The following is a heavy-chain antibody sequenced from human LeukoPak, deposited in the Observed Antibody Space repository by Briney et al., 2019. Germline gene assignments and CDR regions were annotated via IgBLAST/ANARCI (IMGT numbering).Heavy chain of an antibody. V-gene: IGHV1-69*13. Sequence: SVKVSCKASGGTFSSYAISWVRQAPGQGLEWMGGIIPIFGTANYAQKFQGRVTITADESTSTAYMELSSLRSEDTAVYYCATIGYCSSTSCWTTHPYNWFDPWGQGTLVTVSS. CDR1: GGTFSSYA. CDR3: ATIGYCSSTSCWTTHPYNWFDP. CDR2: IIPIFGTA. D-gene: IGHD2-2*03. J-gene: IGHJ5*02.